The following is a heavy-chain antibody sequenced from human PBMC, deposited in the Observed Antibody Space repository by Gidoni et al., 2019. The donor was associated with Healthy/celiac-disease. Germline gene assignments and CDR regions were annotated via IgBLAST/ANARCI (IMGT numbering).Heavy chain of an antibody. V-gene: IGHV4-31*03. J-gene: IGHJ6*02. Sequence: QVQLQESGPGLVKPSQTLSLTCTVSGGSISSGGYYWSWIRHHPGKGLEWIGYIYYSGNTYYNPSLKSRVTISVDTSKNQFSLKLSSVTAADTAVYYCARDRDKGAADYYYGMDVWGQGTTVTVSS. CDR2: IYYSGNT. CDR1: GGSISSGGYY. CDR3: ARDRDKGAADYYYGMDV. D-gene: IGHD1-26*01.